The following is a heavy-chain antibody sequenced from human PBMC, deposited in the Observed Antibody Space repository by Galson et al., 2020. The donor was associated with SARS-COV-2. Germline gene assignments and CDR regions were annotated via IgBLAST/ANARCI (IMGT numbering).Heavy chain of an antibody. V-gene: IGHV1-24*01. J-gene: IGHJ5*02. Sequence: ASVKVSCKVSGYTLTELSMHWVRQAPGKGLEWMGGFDPEDGETIYAQKFQGRVTMTEDTSTDTAYMELSSLRSEDTAVYYCATSAVAGPLNWCDPWGQGTLVTVSS. CDR2: FDPEDGET. CDR3: ATSAVAGPLNWCDP. CDR1: GYTLTELS. D-gene: IGHD6-19*01.